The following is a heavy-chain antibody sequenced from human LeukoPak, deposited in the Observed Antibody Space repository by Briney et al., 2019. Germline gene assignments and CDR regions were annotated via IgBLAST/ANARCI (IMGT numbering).Heavy chain of an antibody. V-gene: IGHV1-2*02. D-gene: IGHD6-13*01. CDR2: TNPSSGGT. CDR3: ARDRGSSWYVDY. CDR1: GYSFTSYY. J-gene: IGHJ4*02. Sequence: ASVKVSCKTSGYSFTSYYIHWVRQAPRHGLEWMGWTNPSSGGTEYAQKSKGRVTMTGDTSIRTAYMELSRLRSDDTAVYYCARDRGSSWYVDYWGQGTLVTVSS.